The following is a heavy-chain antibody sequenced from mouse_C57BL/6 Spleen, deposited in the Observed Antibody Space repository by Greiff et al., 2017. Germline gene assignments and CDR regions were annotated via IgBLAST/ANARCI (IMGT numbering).Heavy chain of an antibody. CDR3: ARRGGDYLWFAY. Sequence: EVQLQQSGPELVKPGASVKISCKASGYSFTGYYMNWVKQSPEKSLEWIGEINPSTGGTTYNQKFKAKATLTVDKSSSTAYMQLKSLTSEDSAVYYCARRGGDYLWFAYWGQGTLVTVSA. V-gene: IGHV1-42*01. D-gene: IGHD2-4*01. CDR2: INPSTGGT. J-gene: IGHJ3*01. CDR1: GYSFTGYY.